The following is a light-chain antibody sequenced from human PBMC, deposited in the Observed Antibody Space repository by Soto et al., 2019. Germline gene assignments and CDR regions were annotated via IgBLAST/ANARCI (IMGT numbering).Light chain of an antibody. V-gene: IGKV3-20*01. CDR3: QQYGSSPRT. Sequence: EIVLTQSPDTLSLSPGERATLSCRASQSVSSYLAWYQQKPGQAPRLLIYGASSRATGIPDRFSGSGSGADFTLTISRLDPEDFAVYFCQQYGSSPRTFGQGTKVDIK. J-gene: IGKJ1*01. CDR2: GAS. CDR1: QSVSSY.